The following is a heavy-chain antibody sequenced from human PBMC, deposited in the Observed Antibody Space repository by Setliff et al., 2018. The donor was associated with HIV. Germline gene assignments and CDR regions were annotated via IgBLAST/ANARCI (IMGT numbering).Heavy chain of an antibody. Sequence: GGSLRLSCAASGFTFSDYYMTWVRQKPWRGLEWVSLIQSGGIIYYADSVKGRFTISRDNSNNTLSLQMSSLRAEDTALYYCAKLDYYDYSGSWARKVAIDFWGRGTMVTVSS. CDR2: IQSGGII. CDR3: AKLDYYDYSGSWARKVAIDF. V-gene: IGHV3-53*01. J-gene: IGHJ3*01. CDR1: GFTFSDYY. D-gene: IGHD3-22*01.